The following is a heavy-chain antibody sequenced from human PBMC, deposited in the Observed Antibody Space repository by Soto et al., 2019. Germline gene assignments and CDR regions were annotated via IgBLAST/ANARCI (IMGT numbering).Heavy chain of an antibody. D-gene: IGHD6-13*01. V-gene: IGHV3-66*01. Sequence: GGSLRLSCAASGFIVSGSYMSWVRQAPGKGLEWVSVIYSGGNTYYAESVKGRFTISRDNSKNTLYLQMNSLRVEDTAVYYCARDPIQHLEGRYYYYGMDVWGQGTTVTVSS. J-gene: IGHJ6*02. CDR2: IYSGGNT. CDR1: GFIVSGSY. CDR3: ARDPIQHLEGRYYYYGMDV.